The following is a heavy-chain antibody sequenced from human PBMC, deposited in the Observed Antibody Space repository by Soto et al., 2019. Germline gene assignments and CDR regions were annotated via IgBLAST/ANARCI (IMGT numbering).Heavy chain of an antibody. J-gene: IGHJ4*02. V-gene: IGHV4-59*08. CDR1: GSSLNDFQ. CDR2: LYFGQPTH. Sequence: QVQLQESGPGLVKPSETLSLTCTVSGSSLNDFQWIWIRQPPGKGLEWIGSLYFGQPTHSDNPSLNSPVTIELDTSKSQVSLKLAAVTAADTAVYFCARSNTRYSSPEYWGQGSLVTVS. CDR3: ARSNTRYSSPEY. D-gene: IGHD6-13*01.